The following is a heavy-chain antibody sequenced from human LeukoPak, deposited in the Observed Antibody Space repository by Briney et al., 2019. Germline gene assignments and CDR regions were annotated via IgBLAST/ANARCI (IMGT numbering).Heavy chain of an antibody. CDR3: ARNDYDIMNPYYFDY. J-gene: IGHJ4*02. CDR1: GFTFSSYS. CDR2: ISSSSSTI. Sequence: PGGSLRLSCAASGFTFSSYSMNRVRQAPGKGLEWVSYISSSSSTIYYADSVKGRSTISRDNAKNSLYLQMNSLRAEDTAVYYCARNDYDIMNPYYFDYWGQGTLVTVSS. D-gene: IGHD3-9*01. V-gene: IGHV3-48*04.